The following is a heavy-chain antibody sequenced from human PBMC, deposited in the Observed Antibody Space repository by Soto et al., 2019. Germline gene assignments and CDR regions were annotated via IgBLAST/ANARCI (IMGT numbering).Heavy chain of an antibody. CDR3: ASRDYYGSGSYYNDHDAFEI. CDR1: GYSFTSYR. J-gene: IGHJ3*02. D-gene: IGHD3-10*01. CDR2: IYPGDSDT. Sequence: GESLKISCKGSGYSFTSYRIGWVRQMPGKGLEWMGVIYPGDSDTRYSPSFQGQVTISADKHISTDYLQWSSLKASDTATYYCASRDYYGSGSYYNDHDAFEIWGQGTMVTVSS. V-gene: IGHV5-51*04.